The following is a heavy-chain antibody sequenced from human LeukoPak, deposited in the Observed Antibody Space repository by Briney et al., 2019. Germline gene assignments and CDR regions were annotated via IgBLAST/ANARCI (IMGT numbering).Heavy chain of an antibody. Sequence: GGSLRLSCAASGFTFSSYSMNWVRQAPGKGLEWVSSISSSSSYIYYADSVKGRFTISRDNAKNSLYLQMNSLRAEDTAVYYCARQYSYGYSRYYYGVDVWGQGTTVTVSS. V-gene: IGHV3-21*01. D-gene: IGHD5-18*01. J-gene: IGHJ6*02. CDR1: GFTFSSYS. CDR2: ISSSSSYI. CDR3: ARQYSYGYSRYYYGVDV.